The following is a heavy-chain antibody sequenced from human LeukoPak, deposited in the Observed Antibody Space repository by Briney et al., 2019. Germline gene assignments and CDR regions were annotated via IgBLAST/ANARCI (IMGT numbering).Heavy chain of an antibody. V-gene: IGHV1-46*01. CDR3: ARAKTEYSYEYYYYGMDV. CDR1: GYTFTSYY. Sequence: EASVKVSCKASGYTFTSYYMHWVRQAPGQGLEWMGIINPSGGSTSYAQKFQGRVTMTRDTSTSTVYMELSSLRSEDTAVYFCARAKTEYSYEYYYYGMDVWGQGTTVTVSS. J-gene: IGHJ6*02. D-gene: IGHD5-18*01. CDR2: INPSGGST.